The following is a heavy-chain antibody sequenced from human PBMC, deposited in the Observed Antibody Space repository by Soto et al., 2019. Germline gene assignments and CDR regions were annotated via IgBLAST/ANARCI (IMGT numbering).Heavy chain of an antibody. J-gene: IGHJ4*01. Sequence: QVQLVQSGPEVKNPGASVRVSCKASGYTFTSYGLSWVRQAPGQGLEWMGWISPYNGKRDDSPKFQGRVSMTTDIFTNTAYIELSSLTSADSAIYYCARDPGLGSSYPPLDYWGQGSLVTVSS. CDR1: GYTFTSYG. V-gene: IGHV1-18*04. D-gene: IGHD3-10*01. CDR3: ARDPGLGSSYPPLDY. CDR2: ISPYNGKR.